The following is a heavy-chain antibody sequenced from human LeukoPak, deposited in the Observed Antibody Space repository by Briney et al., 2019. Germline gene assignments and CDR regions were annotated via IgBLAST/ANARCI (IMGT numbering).Heavy chain of an antibody. V-gene: IGHV3-66*01. D-gene: IGHD1-26*01. CDR3: ARALQGAYYYCGMDV. CDR1: GFTISSNY. CDR2: IYSGGST. Sequence: GGSLRLSCAASGFTISSNYMSWVRQAPGKGLEWVSVIYSGGSTYYADSVKGRFTISRDNSKNTLYLQMNSLRAEDTAVYYCARALQGAYYYCGMDVWGQGTTVTVSS. J-gene: IGHJ6*02.